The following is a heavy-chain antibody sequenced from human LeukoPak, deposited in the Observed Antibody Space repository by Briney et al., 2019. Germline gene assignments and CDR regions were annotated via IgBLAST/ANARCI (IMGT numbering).Heavy chain of an antibody. CDR2: ISAYNGNT. Sequence: ASVKVSCKASGYTFTSYGFSWVRQAPGQGLEWMGWISAYNGNTNYAQKLQGRVTMTTDTSTSTAYMELRSLRSDDTAVYYCARVDYDLWSGYWQPPDYWGQGTLVTVSS. V-gene: IGHV1-18*01. D-gene: IGHD3-3*01. CDR1: GYTFTSYG. CDR3: ARVDYDLWSGYWQPPDY. J-gene: IGHJ4*02.